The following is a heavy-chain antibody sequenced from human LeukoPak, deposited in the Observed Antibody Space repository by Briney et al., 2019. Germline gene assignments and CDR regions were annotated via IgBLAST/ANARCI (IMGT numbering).Heavy chain of an antibody. D-gene: IGHD5-24*01. V-gene: IGHV4-4*09. CDR1: GGSISSYY. CDR3: ARLGDGYNYSGYYYYYMDV. CDR2: IYTSGST. J-gene: IGHJ6*03. Sequence: SETLSLTCTVSGGSISSYYWSWIRQPPGKGLEWIGYIYTSGSTNYNPSLKSRVTISVDTSKNQFSLKLSSVTAADTAVYYCARLGDGYNYSGYYYYYMDVWGKGTTVTVS.